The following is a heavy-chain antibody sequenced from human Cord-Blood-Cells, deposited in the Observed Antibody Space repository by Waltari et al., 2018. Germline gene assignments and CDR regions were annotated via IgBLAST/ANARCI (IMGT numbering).Heavy chain of an antibody. J-gene: IGHJ3*02. CDR1: GYTLTEFS. CDR3: TSLEAFDI. CDR2: FDPEDGET. V-gene: IGHV1-24*01. Sequence: VQLVQSGTEVKKPGDSVQDSCKVSGYTLTEFSKHWVRQAPGKGLEWMGGFDPEDGETIYAQKFQGRVTMTEDTSTDTAYMELSSLRSEDTAVYYCTSLEAFDIWGQGTMVTVSS.